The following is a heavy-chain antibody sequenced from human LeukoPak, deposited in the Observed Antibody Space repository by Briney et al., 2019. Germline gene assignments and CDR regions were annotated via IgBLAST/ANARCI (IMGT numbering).Heavy chain of an antibody. V-gene: IGHV3-74*01. Sequence: GGSLTLSCAASGFTFSSYWMLCLRQAPGKGLVWVSRINSDGSTTSYADSVKGRFTISRDNAKNTLYLQMNSLRAEDTAVYYCAAYTVTAHYFDYWGQGTLVTVSS. CDR1: GFTFSSYW. J-gene: IGHJ4*02. CDR2: INSDGSTT. CDR3: AAYTVTAHYFDY. D-gene: IGHD4-17*01.